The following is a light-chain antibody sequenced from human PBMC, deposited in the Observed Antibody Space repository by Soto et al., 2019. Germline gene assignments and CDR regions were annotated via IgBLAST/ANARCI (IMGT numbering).Light chain of an antibody. CDR3: PSYDSSLSGAV. CDR1: SSNIGAGYD. J-gene: IGLJ7*01. CDR2: GNS. V-gene: IGLV1-40*01. Sequence: QSVLTRPPSVSGAPGQRVTISCTGSSSNIGAGYDVHWYQQLPGTAPKLLIYGNSNRPSGVPDRFSGSKSGTSVSLAITGSEAEDQADHHCPSYDSSLSGAVFGRGTQLTVL.